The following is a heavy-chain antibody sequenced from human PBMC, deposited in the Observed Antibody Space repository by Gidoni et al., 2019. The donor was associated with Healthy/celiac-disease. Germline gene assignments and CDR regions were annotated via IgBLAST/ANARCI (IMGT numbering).Heavy chain of an antibody. Sequence: QVQLVESGGGVVQPGRSLRLSCAASGFTFSSYGMHWVRQAPGKGLEWVAVISYDGSNKYYADSVKGRFTISRDNSKNTLYLQMNSLRAEDTAVYYCATSGDSSGWAVLYYFDYWGQGTLVTVSS. CDR3: ATSGDSSGWAVLYYFDY. CDR1: GFTFSSYG. D-gene: IGHD6-19*01. CDR2: ISYDGSNK. V-gene: IGHV3-30*03. J-gene: IGHJ4*02.